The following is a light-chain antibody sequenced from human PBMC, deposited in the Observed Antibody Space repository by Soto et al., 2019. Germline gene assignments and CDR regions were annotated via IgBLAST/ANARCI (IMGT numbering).Light chain of an antibody. CDR1: SSDVGGYNY. CDR2: EVN. V-gene: IGLV2-14*01. CDR3: SSYTSSSTLGV. J-gene: IGLJ1*01. Sequence: QSALTQPASVSGPPGQSISISCTGTSSDVGGYNYVSWYQQHPGKAPKLMIYEVNNRPSGVSNRFSGSKSGNTASLTISGLQAEDEADYYCSSYTSSSTLGVFGTGTKVTVL.